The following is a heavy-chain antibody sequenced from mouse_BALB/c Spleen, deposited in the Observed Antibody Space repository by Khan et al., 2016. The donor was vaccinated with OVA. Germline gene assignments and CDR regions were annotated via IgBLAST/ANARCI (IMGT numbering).Heavy chain of an antibody. CDR3: ARGSGNSRFAY. V-gene: IGHV1S137*01. Sequence: QVQLQQSGAELVRPGVSVKISCKGSGYTFTDYAMHWVKQSHAKSLEWIGVISTYYGDAAYNQKFKGTATLTVAQSSSTAYMELARLTSEDSAIYYCARGSGNSRFAYWGQGTLVTVSA. CDR2: ISTYYGDA. J-gene: IGHJ3*01. CDR1: GYTFTDYA. D-gene: IGHD1-3*01.